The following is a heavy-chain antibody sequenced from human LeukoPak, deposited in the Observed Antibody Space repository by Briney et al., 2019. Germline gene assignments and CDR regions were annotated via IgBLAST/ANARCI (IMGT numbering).Heavy chain of an antibody. CDR1: GGSISSYY. V-gene: IGHV4-59*08. Sequence: SETLSLTCAVSGGSISSYYWSWIRQPPGKGLEWIGFFYYSGSTNYNPSLQSRVTISVDMSKSQFSLRLSSVTAADTAVYYCARQGYCGGGSCYIELWGQGTTVTVSS. CDR2: FYYSGST. J-gene: IGHJ6*02. D-gene: IGHD2-15*01. CDR3: ARQGYCGGGSCYIEL.